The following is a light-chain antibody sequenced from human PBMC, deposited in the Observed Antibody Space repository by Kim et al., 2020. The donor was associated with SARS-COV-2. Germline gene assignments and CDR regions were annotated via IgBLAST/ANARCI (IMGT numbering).Light chain of an antibody. J-gene: IGLJ3*02. CDR2: KND. CDR3: AAWDDTLTGPV. V-gene: IGLV1-47*01. CDR1: NSNIGSNY. Sequence: GQTVTISCSGRNSNIGSNYVYWYQQIPGTAPKLLVYKNDQRPSGVPDRFSGSKSGTSASLDIRGLRSEDEADYHCAAWDDTLTGPVFGGGTQLTVL.